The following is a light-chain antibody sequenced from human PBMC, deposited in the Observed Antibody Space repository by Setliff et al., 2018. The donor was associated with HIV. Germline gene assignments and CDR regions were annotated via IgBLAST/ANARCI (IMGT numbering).Light chain of an antibody. CDR1: SSDVGDYNY. CDR2: DVS. Sequence: QSALTQPASVSGSPGQSITISCTGTSSDVGDYNYVSWYQQHPGKAPKLMISDVSNRPSGVSNRFSGSKSGNAASLTISGLQAEDEADYYCNSYTSSIPLYVFGTGTKVTV. CDR3: NSYTSSIPLYV. V-gene: IGLV2-14*03. J-gene: IGLJ1*01.